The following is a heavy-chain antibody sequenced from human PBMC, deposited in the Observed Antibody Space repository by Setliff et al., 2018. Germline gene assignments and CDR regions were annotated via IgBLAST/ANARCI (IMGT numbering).Heavy chain of an antibody. CDR2: INYSGST. CDR3: ASGVPNYDFWSGYYTGSYWFDP. J-gene: IGHJ5*02. Sequence: PSETLSLTCTVSGGSISSSSYYWGWIRQPPGKGLEWIGNINYSGSTYYNPSLKSRLTISVDTSKNQFSLKLSSVTAADTAVYYCASGVPNYDFWSGYYTGSYWFDPWGQGTLVTVSS. V-gene: IGHV4-39*07. CDR1: GGSISSSSYY. D-gene: IGHD3-3*01.